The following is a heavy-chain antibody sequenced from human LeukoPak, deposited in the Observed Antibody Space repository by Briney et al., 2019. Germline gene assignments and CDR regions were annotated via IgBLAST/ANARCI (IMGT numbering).Heavy chain of an antibody. V-gene: IGHV1-2*02. Sequence: GAPVKVSCKASGYNFAHNIHWVRQAPGQGHEFMGWINPKNGGTKYAQNFQGRVTMTRDTSISTVYMELSSLGSDDTAVYYCVVSIQAAAIPAFDSWGQGTLVTVSS. D-gene: IGHD6-25*01. J-gene: IGHJ4*02. CDR1: GYNFAHN. CDR2: INPKNGGT. CDR3: VVSIQAAAIPAFDS.